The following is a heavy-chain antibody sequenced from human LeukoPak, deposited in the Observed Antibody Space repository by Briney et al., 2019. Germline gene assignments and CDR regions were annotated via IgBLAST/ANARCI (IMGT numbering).Heavy chain of an antibody. CDR1: GGSFSGYY. CDR2: IYYSGST. Sequence: PSETLSLTCAVYGGSFSGYYWSWIRQPPGKGLEWIGYIYYSGSTNYNPSLKSRVTISVDTSKNQFSLKLTSVTAADTAVYYCARETSQKGAHYMDVWGKGTTVTISS. D-gene: IGHD3-16*01. J-gene: IGHJ6*03. CDR3: ARETSQKGAHYMDV. V-gene: IGHV4-59*01.